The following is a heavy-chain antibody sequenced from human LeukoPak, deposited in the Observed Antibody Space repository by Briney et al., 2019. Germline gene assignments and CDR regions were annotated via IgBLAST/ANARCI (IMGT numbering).Heavy chain of an antibody. J-gene: IGHJ3*02. CDR1: GFTFSSYW. V-gene: IGHV3-74*01. D-gene: IGHD6-19*01. CDR3: AREDVNIAVAASGPFDI. CDR2: IISDGSRT. Sequence: PGGSLRLSCAASGFTFSSYWMHWVRHAPGKGLVWVSRIISDGSRTVYADSVKGRFTISRDNAKNKLYLQMNGLRAEDTAVYYCAREDVNIAVAASGPFDIWGQGTMVTVSS.